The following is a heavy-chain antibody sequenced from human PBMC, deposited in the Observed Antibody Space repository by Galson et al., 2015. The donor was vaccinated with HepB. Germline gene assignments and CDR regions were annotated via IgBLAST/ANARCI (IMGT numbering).Heavy chain of an antibody. D-gene: IGHD6-13*01. J-gene: IGHJ1*01. CDR3: ASDWGPIAASGDEYFQY. CDR1: GFTFSDYY. CDR2: IISSSSYT. V-gene: IGHV3-11*05. Sequence: SLRLSCAPSGFTFSDYYMSWIRQAPGKGLEWVSYIISSSSYTNYADSVKGRFTISRDNAKNSLYLQMNRQIAEDTAVYYCASDWGPIAASGDEYFQYWGQGTLVTVSS.